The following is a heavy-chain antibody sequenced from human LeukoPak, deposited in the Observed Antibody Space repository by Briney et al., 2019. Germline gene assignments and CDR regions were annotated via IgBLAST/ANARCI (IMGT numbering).Heavy chain of an antibody. CDR3: ARLYRRGGGKLFDY. Sequence: ASVKFSCKASGYTFPSYDINWVRPATGQGLEWMGWRNPNSGNTGYAQKFQGRVTITRNTSISTAYMELSSLRSEDTAVYYCARLYRRGGGKLFDYWGQGTLVTVSS. CDR1: GYTFPSYD. CDR2: RNPNSGNT. V-gene: IGHV1-8*03. J-gene: IGHJ4*02. D-gene: IGHD4-23*01.